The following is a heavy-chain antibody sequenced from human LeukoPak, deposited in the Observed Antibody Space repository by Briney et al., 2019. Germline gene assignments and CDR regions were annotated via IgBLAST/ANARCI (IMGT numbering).Heavy chain of an antibody. V-gene: IGHV4-59*11. Sequence: KPSETLSLTCSVSGASINSHYWSWIRQSPGKGLEWIGYVFNGGSTNYNPSLKSRVTMSLDTSRDQFSLRLTSETAADTAIYYCASRPAGTTWYGVFDYWSQGTLVTVSS. CDR1: GASINSHY. J-gene: IGHJ4*02. D-gene: IGHD6-13*01. CDR2: VFNGGST. CDR3: ASRPAGTTWYGVFDY.